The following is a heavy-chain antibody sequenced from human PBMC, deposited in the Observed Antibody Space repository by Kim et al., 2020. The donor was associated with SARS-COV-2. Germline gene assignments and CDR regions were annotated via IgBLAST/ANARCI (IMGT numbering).Heavy chain of an antibody. D-gene: IGHD4-17*01. CDR3: ARGELTWSTKV. J-gene: IGHJ4*02. Sequence: NYNPSLKSRVTISVDTSKNQFSLKLSSVTAADTAVYYCARGELTWSTKVWGQGTLVTVSS. V-gene: IGHV4-34*01.